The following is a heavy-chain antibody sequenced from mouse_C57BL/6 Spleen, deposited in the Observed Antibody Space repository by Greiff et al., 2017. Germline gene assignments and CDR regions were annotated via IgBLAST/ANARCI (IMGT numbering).Heavy chain of an antibody. Sequence: EVHLVESGGDLVKPGGSLKLSCAASGFTFSSYGMSWVRQTPDKRLEWVATISSGGGYTYYPDSVQGRFTISRDNAKNTLYLQMSSLQSEDTAMWWVGTMAPGGVYTEYTHSVEGRVARSTYTAKNTLYLQLSSLKSEDTAVYYCARNREGGTSIGYAMDYWGQGTSVTVSS. CDR2: ISSGGGYT. D-gene: IGHD1-1*02. J-gene: IGHJ4*01. V-gene: IGHV5-6*01. CDR3: GTMAPGGVYTEYTHSVEGRVARSTYTAKNTLYLQLSSLKSEDTAVYYCARNREGGTSIGYAMDY. CDR1: GFTFSSYG.